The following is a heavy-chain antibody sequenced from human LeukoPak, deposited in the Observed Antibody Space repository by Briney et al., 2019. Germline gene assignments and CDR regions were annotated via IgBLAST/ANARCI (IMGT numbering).Heavy chain of an antibody. J-gene: IGHJ4*02. CDR1: GFTFSDYY. CDR3: ARVGLLGSGSPVFDY. Sequence: GGSLRLSCAASGFTFSDYYMSWIRQAPGKGLEWVSYISSSSSYTNYADSVKGRFTISRDNAKNSLYLQKNSLRAEDTAVYYCARVGLLGSGSPVFDYWGQGTLVTVSS. V-gene: IGHV3-11*06. CDR2: ISSSSSYT. D-gene: IGHD3-10*01.